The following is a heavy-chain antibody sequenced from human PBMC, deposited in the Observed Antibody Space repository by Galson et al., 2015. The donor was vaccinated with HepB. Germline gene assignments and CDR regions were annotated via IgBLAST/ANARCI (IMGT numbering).Heavy chain of an antibody. CDR3: TRDGYTSGLLKYFDN. Sequence: SLRLSCAASGFMFSTYSMNWVRQVPGEGLEWLSYISESSGTTYYAESVRGRFTVSRDNGKNSLFLQMNSLRAEDTAVYYCTRDGYTSGLLKYFDNWGQGTLVTVSS. CDR2: ISESSGTT. CDR1: GFMFSTYS. V-gene: IGHV3-48*01. D-gene: IGHD6-25*01. J-gene: IGHJ4*02.